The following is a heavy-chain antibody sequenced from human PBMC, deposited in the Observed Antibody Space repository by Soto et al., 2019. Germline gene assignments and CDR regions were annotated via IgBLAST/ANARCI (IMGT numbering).Heavy chain of an antibody. CDR2: IIPIFGTA. CDR1: GGTFSSYA. Sequence: GASVKVSCKASGGTFSSYAISWVRQAPGQGLEWMGGIIPIFGTANYAQKFQGRVTITADESTSTAYMELSSLRSEDTAVYYCARVKGGGSYDDAFDIWGQGTMVTVSS. CDR3: ARVKGGGSYDDAFDI. D-gene: IGHD1-26*01. J-gene: IGHJ3*02. V-gene: IGHV1-69*13.